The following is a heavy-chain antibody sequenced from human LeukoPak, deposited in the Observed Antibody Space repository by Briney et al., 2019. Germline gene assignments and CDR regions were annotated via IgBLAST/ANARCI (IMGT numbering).Heavy chain of an antibody. CDR3: TRYNTGSVDY. D-gene: IGHD2-8*02. CDR1: GFTFSSYG. J-gene: IGHJ4*02. V-gene: IGHV3-33*01. CDR2: IWYDGSKK. Sequence: GGSLRLSCAASGFTFSSYGMHCVRQAPGKGLEWVAVIWYDGSKKYYADSVKGRFTISRDNSKNTLHLQMDSLRAEDTAVYFCTRYNTGSVDYWGQGTLVTVSS.